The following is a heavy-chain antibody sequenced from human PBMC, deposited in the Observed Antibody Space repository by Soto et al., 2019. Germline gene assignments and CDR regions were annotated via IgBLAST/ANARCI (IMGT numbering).Heavy chain of an antibody. V-gene: IGHV4-34*01. CDR3: ARGRHILTGYYISYYYYGMDV. J-gene: IGHJ6*02. D-gene: IGHD3-9*01. Sequence: SETLSLTCSVSGVSISSCGYYWSWIRQPPGKGLEWIGEINHSGSTNYNPSLKSRVTISVDTSKNQFSLKLSSVTAADTAVYYCARGRHILTGYYISYYYYGMDVWGQGTTVTV. CDR2: INHSGST. CDR1: GVSISSCGYY.